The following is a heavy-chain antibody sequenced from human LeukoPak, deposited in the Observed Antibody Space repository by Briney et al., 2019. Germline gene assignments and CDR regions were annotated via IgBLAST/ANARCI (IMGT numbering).Heavy chain of an antibody. CDR2: IYSGGST. CDR1: GFTVSSNY. V-gene: IGHV3-66*02. CDR3: ARKKTTPLDAFDI. J-gene: IGHJ3*02. D-gene: IGHD4-11*01. Sequence: GGSLRLSCAASGFTVSSNYMSWVRQAPGKGLEWVSVIYSGGSTYYADSVKGRFTISRDNSKNTLYLQMNSLRAEDTAVYYCARKKTTPLDAFDIWGQGTMVTVSS.